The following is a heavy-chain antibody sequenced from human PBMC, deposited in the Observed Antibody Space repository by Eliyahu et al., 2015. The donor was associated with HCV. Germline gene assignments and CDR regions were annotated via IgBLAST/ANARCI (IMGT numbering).Heavy chain of an antibody. Sequence: LEWVAVIWYDGSNKYYADSVKGRFTISRDNSKNTLYLQMNSLRAEDTAVYYCARDYYDSSGYYLYYYYYGMDVWGQGTTVTVSS. CDR3: ARDYYDSSGYYLYYYYYGMDV. CDR2: IWYDGSNK. D-gene: IGHD3-22*01. J-gene: IGHJ6*02. V-gene: IGHV3-33*01.